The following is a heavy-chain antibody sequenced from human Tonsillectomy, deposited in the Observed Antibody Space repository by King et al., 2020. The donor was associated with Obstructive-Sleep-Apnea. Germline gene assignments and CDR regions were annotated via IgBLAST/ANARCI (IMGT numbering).Heavy chain of an antibody. CDR2: INTVGGTT. V-gene: IGHV3-23*04. J-gene: IGHJ4*02. CDR1: GFTFSNYA. Sequence: VQLVESGGGLVQPGGSLRLSCAASGFTFSNYAMSWVRQDPGKGLEWVSAINTVGGTTYYADPVKGRFTISRDNSKNTLYLQMNSLRAEDTAVYYCAKRVDTAMVFDYWGQGTLVTVSS. CDR3: AKRVDTAMVFDY. D-gene: IGHD5-18*01.